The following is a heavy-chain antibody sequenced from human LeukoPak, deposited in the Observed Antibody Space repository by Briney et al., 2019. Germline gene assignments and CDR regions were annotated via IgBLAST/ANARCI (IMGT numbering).Heavy chain of an antibody. D-gene: IGHD2-15*01. J-gene: IGHJ4*02. CDR3: ARGRTSWYCSGGSCYGFDY. CDR1: GGSFSGYY. Sequence: SETLSLTCAVYGGSFSGYYWSWIRQPPGKGLEWIGEINHSGSTNYNPSLKSRVTISVDTSKNQFSLKLSSVTAADTAAYYCARGRTSWYCSGGSCYGFDYWGQGTLVTVSS. CDR2: INHSGST. V-gene: IGHV4-34*01.